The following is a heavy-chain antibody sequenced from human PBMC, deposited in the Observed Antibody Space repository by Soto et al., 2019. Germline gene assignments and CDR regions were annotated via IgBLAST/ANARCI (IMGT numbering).Heavy chain of an antibody. CDR1: GYTFSNFW. D-gene: IGHD6-13*01. CDR3: ARSPRSSPYFDY. Sequence: GESLKISCQCSGYTFSNFWIAWVRQLPGKGLEYMGIIYPGDSETRYSPPFHGKVTISADRSIGTAYLQWSSLEASDSAFYFCARSPRSSPYFDYWGQGALVTVS. CDR2: IYPGDSET. J-gene: IGHJ4*02. V-gene: IGHV5-51*01.